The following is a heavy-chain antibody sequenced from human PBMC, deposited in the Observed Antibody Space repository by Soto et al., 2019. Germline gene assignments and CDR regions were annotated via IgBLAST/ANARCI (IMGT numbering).Heavy chain of an antibody. J-gene: IGHJ3*02. CDR2: INPSGGST. CDR3: ARGFSSVGFDI. D-gene: IGHD3-3*01. V-gene: IGHV1-46*01. CDR1: GYTFTSYY. Sequence: ASVKVSCKASGYTFTSYYIHWVRQAPGQGLEWMGIINPSGGSTNYAQKFQVRVTTTRDTSTSTVYMELSSLRSEDKAVYYCARGFSSVGFDIWGQGTMVTVSS.